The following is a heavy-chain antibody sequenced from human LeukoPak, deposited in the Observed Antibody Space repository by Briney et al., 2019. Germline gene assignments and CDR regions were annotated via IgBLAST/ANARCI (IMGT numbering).Heavy chain of an antibody. CDR3: ARGNTVQGVFDF. CDR1: GDSVSSNSAA. J-gene: IGHJ4*02. D-gene: IGHD3-10*01. CDR2: TYYRSKWYY. Sequence: SQTLSLTCAISGDSVSSNSAAWNWIRQSPSRGLEWLGRTYYRSKWYYGYADSVKSRITINPDTSKNQFSLHLNSVTPEDTAVYYCARGNTVQGVFDFWGQGTLVTVSS. V-gene: IGHV6-1*01.